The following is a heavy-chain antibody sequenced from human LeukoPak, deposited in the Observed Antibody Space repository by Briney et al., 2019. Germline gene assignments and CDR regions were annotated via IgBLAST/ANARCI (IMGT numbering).Heavy chain of an antibody. J-gene: IGHJ4*02. CDR3: ARGRPYYYDSSGYPPFDY. CDR2: IYYSGST. D-gene: IGHD3-22*01. CDR1: GGSISSYY. Sequence: SETLSLTCTVSGGSISSYYWSWIRQPPGKGLEWIGYIYYSGSTNYNPSLKSRVTISVDTSKNQFSLKLSSVTAADTAVYYCARGRPYYYDSSGYPPFDYWGQGTLVTVSS. V-gene: IGHV4-59*08.